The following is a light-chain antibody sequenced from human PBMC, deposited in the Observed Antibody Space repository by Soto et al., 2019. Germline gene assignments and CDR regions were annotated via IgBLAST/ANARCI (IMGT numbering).Light chain of an antibody. CDR1: QSISSW. V-gene: IGKV1-5*01. CDR3: QQYNSYST. Sequence: DIQMTQSPSTLSTSVGDGVTITCRASQSISSWLAWYQQKPRKAPKLLIYDASKLPSGVPPRFIGGGYGTEFTLTITSLQTDDVATYFCQQYNSYSTFGQGTKVDIK. CDR2: DAS. J-gene: IGKJ1*01.